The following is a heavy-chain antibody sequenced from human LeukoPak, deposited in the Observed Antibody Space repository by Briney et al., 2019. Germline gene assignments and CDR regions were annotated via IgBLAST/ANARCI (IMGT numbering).Heavy chain of an antibody. CDR3: AKGGYASCFDP. Sequence: GGSLRLSCEASGFTFSEHSMSWVRQAPGKGLEWVSTIKRDGSNTYYTDSVEGRFTISRDNSKNTLYLEMNTLRAEDTAVYYCAKGGYASCFDPWGQGTQVTVSS. J-gene: IGHJ5*02. CDR2: IKRDGSNT. CDR1: GFTFSEHS. V-gene: IGHV3-23*05. D-gene: IGHD2-15*01.